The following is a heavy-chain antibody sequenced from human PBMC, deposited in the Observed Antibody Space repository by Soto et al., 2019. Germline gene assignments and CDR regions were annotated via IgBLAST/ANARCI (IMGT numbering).Heavy chain of an antibody. CDR3: ARVAYYDFWSGRQIYYFDY. CDR1: GFTFSSYS. CDR2: ISSSSSYI. V-gene: IGHV3-21*01. J-gene: IGHJ4*02. D-gene: IGHD3-3*01. Sequence: ESGGGLVKPGGSLRLSCAASGFTFSSYSMNWVRQAPGKGLEWVSSISSSSSYIYYADSVKGRFTISRDNAKNSLYLQMNSLRAEDTAVYYCARVAYYDFWSGRQIYYFDYWGQGTLVTVSS.